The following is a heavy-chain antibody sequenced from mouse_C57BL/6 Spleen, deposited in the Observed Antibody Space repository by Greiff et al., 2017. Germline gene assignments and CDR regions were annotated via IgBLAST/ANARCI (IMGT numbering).Heavy chain of an antibody. Sequence: QVQLKESGPELVKPGASVKISCKASGYAFSSSWMNWVKQRPGKGLEWIGRIYPGDGDTNYNGKFKGKATLTADKSSSTAYMQLSSLTSEDSAVYFCARYYYGSSYALYFDYWSQGTTLTVSS. CDR1: GYAFSSSW. V-gene: IGHV1-82*01. D-gene: IGHD1-1*01. CDR2: IYPGDGDT. CDR3: ARYYYGSSYALYFDY. J-gene: IGHJ2*01.